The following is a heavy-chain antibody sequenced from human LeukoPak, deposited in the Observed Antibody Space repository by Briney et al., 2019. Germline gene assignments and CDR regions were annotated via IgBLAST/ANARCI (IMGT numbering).Heavy chain of an antibody. CDR2: ISDSSTTI. CDR1: RFTFSSHN. D-gene: IGHD3-10*01. V-gene: IGHV3-48*01. CDR3: AKDDAWLRFGE. J-gene: IGHJ4*02. Sequence: GGSLRLSCAASRFTFSSHNMHWVRQAPGKGLEWVSYISDSSTTIYYADSVKGRFTISRDNAGNSLYLEVISLTAEDTAVYYCAKDDAWLRFGEWSQGTLVTVSS.